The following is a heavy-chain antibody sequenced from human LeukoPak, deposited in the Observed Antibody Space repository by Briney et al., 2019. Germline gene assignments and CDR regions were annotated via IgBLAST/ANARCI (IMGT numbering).Heavy chain of an antibody. V-gene: IGHV1-69*04. D-gene: IGHD1-7*01. CDR2: IIPILGIA. CDR1: GGTFSSYA. CDR3: ARGVELGQNWFDP. Sequence: ASVKVSCKASGGTFSSYAISWVRPAPGQGLEWMGRIIPILGIANYAQKFQGRVTITADKSTSTAYMELSSLRSEDTAVYYCARGVELGQNWFDPWGQGTLVTVSS. J-gene: IGHJ5*02.